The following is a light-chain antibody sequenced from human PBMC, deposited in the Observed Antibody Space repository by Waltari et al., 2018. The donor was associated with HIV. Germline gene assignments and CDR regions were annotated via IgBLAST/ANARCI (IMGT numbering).Light chain of an antibody. V-gene: IGKV1-39*01. CDR1: QNINSY. CDR2: AAS. Sequence: DIQMTQSPSSLSASVGVRVTITCRASQNINSYLNWYQHKPGKAPKLLVYAASRLQGGVPSRFSGSGSGTEFTLTSSSLQPDDFATYYCQQSFSSPSFGQGTRVEIK. J-gene: IGKJ1*01. CDR3: QQSFSSPS.